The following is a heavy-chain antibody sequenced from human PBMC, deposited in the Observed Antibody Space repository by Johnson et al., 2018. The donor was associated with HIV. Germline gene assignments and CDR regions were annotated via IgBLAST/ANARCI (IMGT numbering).Heavy chain of an antibody. CDR1: GFAVSSNT. CDR2: IYGGGST. J-gene: IGHJ3*02. CDR3: ARDSSFYGDSAFDI. Sequence: VQLLESGGDLVQPGGSLRLSCAASGFAVSSNTMSWVRQAPGKGLEWVSLIYGGGSTFYADSVKGRFTISKDNSKNTLYLQMNSLRAEDTAVYYCARDSSFYGDSAFDIWGQGTMVTVSS. D-gene: IGHD4-17*01. V-gene: IGHV3-53*01.